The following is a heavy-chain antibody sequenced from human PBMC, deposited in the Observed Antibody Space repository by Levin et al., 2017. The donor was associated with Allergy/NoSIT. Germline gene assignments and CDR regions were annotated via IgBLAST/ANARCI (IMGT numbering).Heavy chain of an antibody. Sequence: SETLSLTCTVSGGSISTSSYYWGWIRQPPGKGLEWIGNIYHSGSTYYTPSLRSRVTISVDTSKNQFSLRGNSVTAADTAVYYCARDEMVHEIQYYYGMDVWGQGTTVTVSS. J-gene: IGHJ6*02. D-gene: IGHD2-8*01. CDR2: IYHSGST. CDR3: ARDEMVHEIQYYYGMDV. CDR1: GGSISTSSYY. V-gene: IGHV4-39*07.